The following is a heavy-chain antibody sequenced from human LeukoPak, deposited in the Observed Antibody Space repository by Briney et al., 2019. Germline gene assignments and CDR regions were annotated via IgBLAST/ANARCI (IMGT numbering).Heavy chain of an antibody. V-gene: IGHV4-59*11. D-gene: IGHD1-7*01. CDR2: ISHIGST. CDR1: GGSISSHY. Sequence: SETLSLTSTVSGGSISSHYWSWIRQPPGKGLEWIGYISHIGSTNYSPSLKSRVIISVDTSKNQFSLRLSSVTAANTAVYYCAGDELALNALDIWGQGTMVTVSP. J-gene: IGHJ3*02. CDR3: AGDELALNALDI.